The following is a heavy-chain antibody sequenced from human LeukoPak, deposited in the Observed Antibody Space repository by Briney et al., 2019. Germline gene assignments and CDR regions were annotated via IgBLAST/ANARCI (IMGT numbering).Heavy chain of an antibody. CDR1: GFTFSSYA. J-gene: IGHJ4*02. CDR2: ISDSGSGA. Sequence: GGSLRLSCAASGFTFSSYAMSWVRQAPGKGLEWVSSISDSGSGAYYADSVKGRFTISRDNSKNMVYLQMNSLRAEDTAVYYCAKGSSDSWYSALEYWGQGTLVTVSS. V-gene: IGHV3-23*01. CDR3: AKGSSDSWYSALEY. D-gene: IGHD3-22*01.